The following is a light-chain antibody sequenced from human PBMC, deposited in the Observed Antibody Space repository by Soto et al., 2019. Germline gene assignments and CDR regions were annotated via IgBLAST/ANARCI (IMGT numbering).Light chain of an antibody. CDR1: SGINVGAYN. CDR2: YRSSSDM. V-gene: IGLV5-45*01. CDR3: MIWHSSTWV. Sequence: QPVLTQPASLSASPGASASLTCTLRSGINVGAYNIYWYQQKPGSPPHFLLRYRSSSDMQQGSGVPSRFSGSKDASANAGILLISGLQSDDEADYYCMIWHSSTWVFGGGTKLTVL. J-gene: IGLJ3*02.